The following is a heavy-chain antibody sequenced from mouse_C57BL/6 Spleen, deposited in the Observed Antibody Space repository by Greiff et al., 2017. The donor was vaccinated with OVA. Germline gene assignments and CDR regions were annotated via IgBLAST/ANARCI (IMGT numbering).Heavy chain of an antibody. CDR1: GFTFSDYG. J-gene: IGHJ3*01. CDR3: ARGDYGYDRFAY. Sequence: EVQLQASGGGLVKPGGSLKLSCAASGFTFSDYGMHWVRQAPEKGLEWVAYISSGSSTIYYADTVKGRFTISRDNAKNTLFLQMTSLRSEDTAMYYCARGDYGYDRFAYWGQGTLVAVSA. D-gene: IGHD2-2*01. V-gene: IGHV5-17*01. CDR2: ISSGSSTI.